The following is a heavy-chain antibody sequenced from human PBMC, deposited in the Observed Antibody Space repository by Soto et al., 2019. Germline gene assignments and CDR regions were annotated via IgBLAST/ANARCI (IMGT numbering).Heavy chain of an antibody. J-gene: IGHJ4*02. D-gene: IGHD6-13*01. CDR3: ARSPRSSTYFDY. CDR2: IHPGDHET. CDR1: GYTFSNFW. V-gene: IGHV5-51*01. Sequence: PGESLKISCQSSGYTFSNFWIGWVRQLPGKGLEWMGIIHPGDHETRYSPSFHGKVTISADRSISTAYLQWNSLEASDTAFYFCARSPRSSTYFDYWGQGALVTVS.